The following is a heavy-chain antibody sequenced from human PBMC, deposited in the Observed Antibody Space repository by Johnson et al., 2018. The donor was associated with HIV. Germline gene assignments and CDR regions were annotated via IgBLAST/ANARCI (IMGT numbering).Heavy chain of an antibody. J-gene: IGHJ3*02. Sequence: QVQLVESGGGVVQPGRSLKLSCAASGFTFSSYGMHWVRQAPGKGLEWVAVISYDGSNKYYPNSLKGRFTISRDNSKNTLYLQMNSLRVEDTAVYYVRVVGDAFDIWGQGTMVTVSS. CDR1: GFTFSSYG. CDR2: ISYDGSNK. CDR3: RVVGDAFDI. D-gene: IGHD2-15*01. V-gene: IGHV3-30*19.